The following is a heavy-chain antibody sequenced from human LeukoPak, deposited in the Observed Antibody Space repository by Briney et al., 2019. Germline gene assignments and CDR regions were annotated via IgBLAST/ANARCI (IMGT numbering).Heavy chain of an antibody. CDR2: INTSGDTI. V-gene: IGHV3-11*01. J-gene: IGHJ3*02. Sequence: GGSLRLSCAASGFTFSDYYMSWIRQAPGKGLEWISYINTSGDTIYYVDSVKGRFTISRDNAKNSLYLQMNSLRAEDTAVYYCARVDVVVTEGAFDIWGQGTMVTVSS. CDR3: ARVDVVVTEGAFDI. CDR1: GFTFSDYY. D-gene: IGHD2-21*02.